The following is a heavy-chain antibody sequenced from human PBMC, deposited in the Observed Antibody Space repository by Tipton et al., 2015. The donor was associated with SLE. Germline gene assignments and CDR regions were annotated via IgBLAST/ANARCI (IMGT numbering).Heavy chain of an antibody. CDR2: INPGDSET. CDR1: GNSFTSYW. Sequence: VQLVQSGAEVKKPGESLKISCKGSGNSFTSYWIGWVRQMPGKGLEWMGIINPGDSETRYSPSFEGQVTISADKSISTAYLQWSSLKASDTAIYYCARQDDRREDLVDYWGQGTLVTVSS. V-gene: IGHV5-51*01. D-gene: IGHD1-14*01. CDR3: ARQDDRREDLVDY. J-gene: IGHJ4*02.